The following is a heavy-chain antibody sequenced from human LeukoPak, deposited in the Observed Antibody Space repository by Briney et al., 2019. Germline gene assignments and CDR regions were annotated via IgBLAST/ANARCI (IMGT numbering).Heavy chain of an antibody. CDR1: GGTFSSYA. Sequence: SVKVSCKASGGTFSSYAISWVRQAPGQGLEWMGGIIPIFGTANYARKFQGRVTITADESTSTAYMELSSLRSEDTAVYYCARAYGAARPFDYWGQGTLVTVSS. V-gene: IGHV1-69*13. D-gene: IGHD6-6*01. J-gene: IGHJ4*02. CDR3: ARAYGAARPFDY. CDR2: IIPIFGTA.